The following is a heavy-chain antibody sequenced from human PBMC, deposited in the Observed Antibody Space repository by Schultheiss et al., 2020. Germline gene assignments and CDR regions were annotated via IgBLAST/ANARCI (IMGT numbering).Heavy chain of an antibody. D-gene: IGHD3-10*01. V-gene: IGHV1-3*01. CDR2: INAGNGNT. Sequence: ASVKVSGKASGYTFTSYAMHWVRQAPGQRLEWMGWINAGNGNTKYSQKFQGRVTITRDTSASTAYMELSSLRSEDTAVYYCARASSGSDALNYYYYYMDVWGKGTTVTVSS. CDR1: GYTFTSYA. J-gene: IGHJ6*03. CDR3: ARASSGSDALNYYYYYMDV.